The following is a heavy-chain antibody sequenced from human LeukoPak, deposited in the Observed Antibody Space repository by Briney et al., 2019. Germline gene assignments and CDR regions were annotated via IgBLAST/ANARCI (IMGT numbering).Heavy chain of an antibody. CDR2: IYYSGRT. D-gene: IGHD5-12*01. J-gene: IGHJ1*01. V-gene: IGHV4-39*01. CDR3: ARPSGYYRAEYFQH. Sequence: PSETLSLTCTVSGDSISSTSYYWGWIRQPPGKGLEWIGTIYYSGRTYYNPSLKSRVTIFVDTAKNQVSLKLSSVTAADTAVYYCARPSGYYRAEYFQHWGQGTLVTVSS. CDR1: GDSISSTSYY.